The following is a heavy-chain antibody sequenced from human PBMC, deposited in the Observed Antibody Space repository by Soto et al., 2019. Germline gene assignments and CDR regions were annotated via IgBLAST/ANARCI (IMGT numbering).Heavy chain of an antibody. V-gene: IGHV1-46*01. Sequence: VASVKVSCKASGYTFTSYYMHWVRQAPGQGLAWVGIINPSGGSTSYAQKFEGRVTMTRDTSKSTVYMELSSLRSEDTAVYYCARDYYGSGSYYNHYYYYGMDVWGQGTTVTVSS. CDR2: INPSGGST. J-gene: IGHJ6*02. CDR3: ARDYYGSGSYYNHYYYYGMDV. CDR1: GYTFTSYY. D-gene: IGHD3-10*01.